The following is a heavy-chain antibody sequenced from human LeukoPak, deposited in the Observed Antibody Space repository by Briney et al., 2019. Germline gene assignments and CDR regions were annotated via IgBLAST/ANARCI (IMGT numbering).Heavy chain of an antibody. V-gene: IGHV4-34*01. Sequence: SETLSLTCAVYGGSFSGYYWSWIRQPPGKGLEWIGEINHSGSTNYNPSLKSRVTISVDTSKNQFSLKLSSVTAADTAVYYCARGRYYDILTGYYKQAYYYYYGMDVWGQGTTVTASS. D-gene: IGHD3-9*01. CDR2: INHSGST. CDR3: ARGRYYDILTGYYKQAYYYYYGMDV. CDR1: GGSFSGYY. J-gene: IGHJ6*02.